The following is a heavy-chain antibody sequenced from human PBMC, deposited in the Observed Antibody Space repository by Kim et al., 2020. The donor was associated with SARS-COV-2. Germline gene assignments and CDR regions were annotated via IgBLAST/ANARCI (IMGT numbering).Heavy chain of an antibody. J-gene: IGHJ4*02. D-gene: IGHD5-12*01. CDR3: AREGEMATICSI. Sequence: YAQKCKGRVTITADESTSTAYMELSSLRSEDTAVYYCAREGEMATICSIWGQGALVTVSS. V-gene: IGHV1-69*01.